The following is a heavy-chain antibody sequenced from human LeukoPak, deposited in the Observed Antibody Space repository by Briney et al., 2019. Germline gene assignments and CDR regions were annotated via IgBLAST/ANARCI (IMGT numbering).Heavy chain of an antibody. Sequence: RGESLKISRKGSGYTFTSFWIGWVRQMPGKGLEWLGMIFPADSNTAYSPSFQGQVTLSADKSISTAYLQWSSLKASDTAIYYCARRASGYDDYWGQGTLVTVSS. CDR3: ARRASGYDDY. V-gene: IGHV5-51*01. CDR2: IFPADSNT. CDR1: GYTFTSFW. D-gene: IGHD5-12*01. J-gene: IGHJ4*02.